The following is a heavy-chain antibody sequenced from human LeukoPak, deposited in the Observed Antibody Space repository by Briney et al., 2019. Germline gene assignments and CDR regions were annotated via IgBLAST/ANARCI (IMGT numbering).Heavy chain of an antibody. CDR3: ARVMVGRFLEWLFLDAFDI. V-gene: IGHV1-69*05. Sequence: GASVKVSCKASGGTFSSYAISWVRQAPGQGLEWMGGIIPIFGTANYAQKFQGRVTITTDESTSTAYMELSSLRSEDTAVYYCARVMVGRFLEWLFLDAFDIWGQGTMVTVSS. CDR2: IIPIFGTA. D-gene: IGHD3-3*01. J-gene: IGHJ3*02. CDR1: GGTFSSYA.